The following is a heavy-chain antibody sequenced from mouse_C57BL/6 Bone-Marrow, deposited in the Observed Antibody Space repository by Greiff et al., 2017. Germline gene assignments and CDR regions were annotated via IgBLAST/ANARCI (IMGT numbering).Heavy chain of an antibody. CDR1: GFTFTSYA. Sequence: EVKLVESGGGLVKPGGSLKLSCAASGFTFTSYAMSWVRQTPGKRLEWVATISDGGSYTYYPDNVKGRFTISRDNAKNNLYLQMSHLKSEDKAMYYCARGWTMDYWGQGTSVTVSS. V-gene: IGHV5-4*03. CDR3: ARGWTMDY. J-gene: IGHJ4*01. CDR2: ISDGGSYT.